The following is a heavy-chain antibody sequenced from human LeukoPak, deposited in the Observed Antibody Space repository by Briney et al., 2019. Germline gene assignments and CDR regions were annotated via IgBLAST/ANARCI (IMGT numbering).Heavy chain of an antibody. CDR3: ARGERGSGSYTILYWFDP. D-gene: IGHD3-10*01. V-gene: IGHV4-39*01. CDR2: VFYSGNA. J-gene: IGHJ5*02. Sequence: SETLSLTCTVSGGSISSSSYYWGWIRQPPGKGLGWIGSVFYSGNALYNPSLRSRLTISVDKSKNQFSLKLRSVTAADTAVYYCARGERGSGSYTILYWFDPWGQGTLVTVSS. CDR1: GGSISSSSYY.